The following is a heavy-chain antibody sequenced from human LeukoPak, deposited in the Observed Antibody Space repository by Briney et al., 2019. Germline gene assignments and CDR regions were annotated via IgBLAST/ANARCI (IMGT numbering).Heavy chain of an antibody. Sequence: PSEILSLTCAVSGGSISSSNWWSWVRQPPGKGLEWIGEIYHSGSTNYNPSLKSRVTISVDKSKNQFSLKLSSVTAADTAVYYCARVPIVVVVAATLPEYYFDYWGQGTLVTVSS. J-gene: IGHJ4*02. CDR1: GGSISSSNW. CDR2: IYHSGST. CDR3: ARVPIVVVVAATLPEYYFDY. D-gene: IGHD2-15*01. V-gene: IGHV4-4*02.